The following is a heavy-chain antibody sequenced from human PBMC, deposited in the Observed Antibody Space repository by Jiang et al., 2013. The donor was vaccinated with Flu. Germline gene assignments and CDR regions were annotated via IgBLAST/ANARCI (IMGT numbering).Heavy chain of an antibody. CDR3: AREVDIVVVVAATLGYYYYGMDV. Sequence: ISGDSVSSNSVAWNWIRQSPSRGLEWLGRTYYRSKWYNDYAVSVKSRITINPDTSKNQFSLQLNSVTPEDTAVYYCAREVDIVVVVAATLGYYYYGMDVWGQGTTVTVSS. D-gene: IGHD2-15*01. V-gene: IGHV6-1*01. CDR1: GDSVSSNSVA. J-gene: IGHJ6*02. CDR2: TYYRSKWYN.